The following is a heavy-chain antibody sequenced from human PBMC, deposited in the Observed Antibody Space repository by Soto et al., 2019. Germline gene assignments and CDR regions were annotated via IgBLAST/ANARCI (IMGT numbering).Heavy chain of an antibody. CDR2: INAGNGNT. J-gene: IGHJ6*02. D-gene: IGHD3-3*01. CDR1: GYTFTSYA. CDR3: ARRLLSWRSYDFVYGMAV. V-gene: IGHV1-3*01. Sequence: GASVKVSCKASGYTFTSYAMHWVRQAPGQRLEWMGWINAGNGNTKYSQKFQGRVTITRDTSASTAYMELSSLRSEDTAVYYCARRLLSWRSYDFVYGMAVWGQRTTVTGYS.